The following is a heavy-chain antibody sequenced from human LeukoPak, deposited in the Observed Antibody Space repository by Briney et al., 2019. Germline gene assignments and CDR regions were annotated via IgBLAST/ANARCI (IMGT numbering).Heavy chain of an antibody. D-gene: IGHD2-2*01. Sequence: SVKVSCKASGGTFSSYAISWVRQAPGQGLEWMGGIIPIFGTANYAQKFQGRVTITTDESTSTAYMELSSLRSEDTAVYYCASTSTGVYYYYYMDVWGKGTTVTVSS. V-gene: IGHV1-69*05. CDR2: IIPIFGTA. J-gene: IGHJ6*03. CDR3: ASTSTGVYYYYYMDV. CDR1: GGTFSSYA.